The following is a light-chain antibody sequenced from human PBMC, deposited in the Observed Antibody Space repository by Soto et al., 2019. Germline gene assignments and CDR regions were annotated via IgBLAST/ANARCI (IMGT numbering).Light chain of an antibody. J-gene: IGKJ4*01. V-gene: IGKV4-1*01. CDR3: QHRTNWPPALT. CDR1: QSLLYSSNNKNY. Sequence: DIVMTQSPDSLAVSLGERATINCKSSQSLLYSSNNKNYLAWYQQKPGQPPKLLIYWASTRESGVPDRFSGSGSETDFTLTISSLEPEDFAVYYCQHRTNWPPALTFAGGTKVEI. CDR2: WAS.